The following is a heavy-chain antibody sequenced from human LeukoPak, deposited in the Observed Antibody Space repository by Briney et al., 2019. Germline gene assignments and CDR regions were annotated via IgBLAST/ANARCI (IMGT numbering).Heavy chain of an antibody. CDR1: GGSISSSSYY. J-gene: IGHJ4*02. CDR2: VYYSGST. D-gene: IGHD6-13*01. Sequence: SETLSLTCTVSGGSISSSSYYWGWIRQPPGKGLEWIGSVYYSGSTYYKPCLNSRFTISVDTSKNQFSLKLSYVTAADTAVSYCARHFQKVSYSRFDYWGQGTLVTVSS. CDR3: ARHFQKVSYSRFDY. V-gene: IGHV4-39*01.